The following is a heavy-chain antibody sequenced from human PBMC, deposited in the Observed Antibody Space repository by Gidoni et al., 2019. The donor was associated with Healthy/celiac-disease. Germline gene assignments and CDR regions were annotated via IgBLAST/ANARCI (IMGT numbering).Heavy chain of an antibody. CDR1: GGSISSYY. J-gene: IGHJ4*02. V-gene: IGHV4-59*01. Sequence: QVQLQESGPGLVKPSETLSLTCTVSGGSISSYYWSWIRQPPGKGLEWIGYIYYSGSTNYNPSLKSRVTISVDTSKNQFSLKLSSVTAADTAVYYCARDVGDYGHDYWGQGTLVTVSS. CDR3: ARDVGDYGHDY. D-gene: IGHD4-17*01. CDR2: IYYSGST.